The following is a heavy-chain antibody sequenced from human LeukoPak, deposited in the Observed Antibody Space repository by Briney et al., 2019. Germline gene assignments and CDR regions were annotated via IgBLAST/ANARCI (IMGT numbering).Heavy chain of an antibody. CDR3: AMRGYSGSYTGHDY. D-gene: IGHD1-26*01. V-gene: IGHV1-69*05. CDR1: GGTFSSYA. J-gene: IGHJ4*02. Sequence: SVKVSCKASGGTFSSYAISWVRQSPGQGLEWMGGIIPIIGTANYAQKFQARVTTTTDETTHTTNMALSSLRSEDTAVYYCAMRGYSGSYTGHDYSGQGTLVTVSP. CDR2: IIPIIGTA.